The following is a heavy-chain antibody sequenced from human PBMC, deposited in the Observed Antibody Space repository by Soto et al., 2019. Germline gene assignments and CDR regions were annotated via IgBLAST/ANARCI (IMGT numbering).Heavy chain of an antibody. D-gene: IGHD6-19*01. CDR3: AYSTGWYRHDV. J-gene: IGHJ3*01. V-gene: IGHV4-4*02. CDR2: IFHSGDT. CDR1: GDSISNSRW. Sequence: QVQLQELCPGLVKPSGTLSLTCAVSGDSISNSRWWTWVRQPPGKGLEWIGDIFHSGDTNYNPSLKSRVFISVDKSQNQFSLKVSSVTAADTAVYYCAYSTGWYRHDVWGQGTLVTVSS.